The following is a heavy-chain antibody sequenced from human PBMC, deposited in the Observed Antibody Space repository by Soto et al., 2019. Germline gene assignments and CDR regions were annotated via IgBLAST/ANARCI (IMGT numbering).Heavy chain of an antibody. Sequence: QVHLVQSGAEVKKPGASVKVSCKTSGGTFSDSAINWLRQTPGQGLEWMGGLVPMFRTANYAPTLQGSAFIIEDDSTSTVVMGLSILTFEDTTVYYCARGLGGSYFPFAFWGQVTLLTDSS. CDR2: LVPMFRTA. D-gene: IGHD1-26*01. J-gene: IGHJ4*02. CDR3: ARGLGGSYFPFAF. V-gene: IGHV1-69*12. CDR1: GGTFSDSA.